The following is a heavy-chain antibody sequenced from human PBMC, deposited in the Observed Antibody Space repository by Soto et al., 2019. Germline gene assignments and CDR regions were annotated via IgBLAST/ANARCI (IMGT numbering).Heavy chain of an antibody. CDR2: ISYDGSNK. D-gene: IGHD6-6*01. J-gene: IGHJ4*02. Sequence: PGWSLRLSCAAAVFTFTDYGMHLVVQSPGKGLEWVAVISYDGSNKYYADSVKGRFTISRDNSKNTLYLQMNSLRSEDTAVYYCPKAGYSSSSYYYDYWGQGTLVTVSS. CDR3: PKAGYSSSSYYYDY. V-gene: IGHV3-30*18. CDR1: VFTFTDYG.